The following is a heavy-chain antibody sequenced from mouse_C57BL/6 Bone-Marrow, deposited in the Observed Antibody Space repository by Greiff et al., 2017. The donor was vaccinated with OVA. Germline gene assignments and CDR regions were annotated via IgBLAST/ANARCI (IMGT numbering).Heavy chain of an antibody. J-gene: IGHJ2*01. Sequence: VQLQQPGAELVKPGASVKVSCKASGYTFTSYWMHWVKQRPGQGLEWIGRIHPSDSDTNYNQKFKGKATLTVDKSSSTAYMQLSSLTSEDSAVYYCARGDYYGSSLYYFDYWGQGTTLTVSS. CDR2: IHPSDSDT. V-gene: IGHV1-74*01. CDR1: GYTFTSYW. CDR3: ARGDYYGSSLYYFDY. D-gene: IGHD1-1*01.